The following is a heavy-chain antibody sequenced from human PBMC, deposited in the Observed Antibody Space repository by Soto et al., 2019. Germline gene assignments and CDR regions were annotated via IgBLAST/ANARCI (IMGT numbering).Heavy chain of an antibody. V-gene: IGHV3-30*18. Sequence: QVQLVESGGGAVQPGRSLRLSCAASGFTFDSHGMHWVRQAPGKGLEWVAVISSGGNNKYYSDSGKGPFPISRDNINNILYLQLSSLSAEDTAVYYRGKDLLPNAVTTCGSWGQGTLVTVSS. CDR2: ISSGGNNK. CDR3: GKDLLPNAVTTCGS. J-gene: IGHJ5*02. CDR1: GFTFDSHG. D-gene: IGHD4-17*01.